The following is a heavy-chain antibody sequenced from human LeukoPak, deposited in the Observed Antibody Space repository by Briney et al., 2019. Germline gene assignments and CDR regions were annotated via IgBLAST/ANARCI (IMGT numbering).Heavy chain of an antibody. CDR3: VRDFSCSGGSCPLFDS. Sequence: GGPLRLYCAASGFTFNIYAMSWVRLAPGKGLAWVSGLNEDGGYTYYADSVKGRFTISRDNSENTLYLQMSSRRAEDTAIYYCVRDFSCSGGSCPLFDSWGQGTLVSVSS. CDR1: GFTFNIYA. D-gene: IGHD2-15*01. V-gene: IGHV3-23*01. CDR2: LNEDGGYT. J-gene: IGHJ4*02.